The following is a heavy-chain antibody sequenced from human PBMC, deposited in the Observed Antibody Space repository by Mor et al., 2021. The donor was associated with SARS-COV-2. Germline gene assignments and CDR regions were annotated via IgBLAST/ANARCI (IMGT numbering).Heavy chain of an antibody. V-gene: IGHV5-51*01. D-gene: IGHD3-22*01. J-gene: IGHJ4*02. CDR2: IYPSDSDT. CDR3: ARRDSSGYTSPLDY. Sequence: EWMGIIYPSDSDTTYSPSFQGQVTISADKSISTAYLQWNSLKASDTAMYYCARRDSSGYTSPLDYWGQGTLVTV.